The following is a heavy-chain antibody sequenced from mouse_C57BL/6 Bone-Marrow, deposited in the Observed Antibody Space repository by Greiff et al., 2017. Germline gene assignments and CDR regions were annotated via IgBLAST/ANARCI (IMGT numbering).Heavy chain of an antibody. CDR3: ARERGNDYYEMAGFAY. CDR1: GYTFTSYW. Sequence: VQLQQPGAELVMPGASVKLSCKASGYTFTSYWMHWVKQRPGQGLEWIGEIDPSDSYTNYNQKFKGKSTLTVDKSSSTAYMQLSSLTSEDSAVYDCARERGNDYYEMAGFAYWGQGTLVTVSA. J-gene: IGHJ3*01. V-gene: IGHV1-69*01. CDR2: IDPSDSYT. D-gene: IGHD1-1*01.